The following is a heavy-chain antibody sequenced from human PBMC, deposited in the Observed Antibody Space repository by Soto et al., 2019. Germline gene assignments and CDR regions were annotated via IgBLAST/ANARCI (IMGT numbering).Heavy chain of an antibody. CDR3: ARGHSSSSGWFDP. CDR2: IYYSRST. D-gene: IGHD6-6*01. CDR1: GGSISSGGYY. Sequence: QVQLQESGPGLVKPSQTLSLTCTVSGGSISSGGYYWSWIRQHPGKGLEWIGYIYYSRSTYYNPSLKSRVTISVDTSKNQFSLKLSSVTAADTAVYYCARGHSSSSGWFDPWGQGTLVTVSS. V-gene: IGHV4-31*03. J-gene: IGHJ5*02.